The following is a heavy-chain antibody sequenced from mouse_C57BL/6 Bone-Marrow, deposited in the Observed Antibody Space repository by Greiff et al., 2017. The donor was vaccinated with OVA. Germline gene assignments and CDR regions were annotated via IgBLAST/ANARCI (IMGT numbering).Heavy chain of an antibody. V-gene: IGHV14-4*01. D-gene: IGHD2-1*01. Sequence: EVQGVESGAELVRPGASVKLSCTASGFNIKDDYMHWVKQRPEQGLEWIGWIDPENGDTEFASKFPGQATKTADTSSNTAYLQLSSLTSEDTAVYYCTAYGNFDYWGQGTTLTVSS. CDR1: GFNIKDDY. J-gene: IGHJ2*01. CDR2: IDPENGDT. CDR3: TAYGNFDY.